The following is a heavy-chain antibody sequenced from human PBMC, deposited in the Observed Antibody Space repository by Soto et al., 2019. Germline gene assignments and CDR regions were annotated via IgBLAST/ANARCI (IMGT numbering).Heavy chain of an antibody. CDR1: GYSFTIYG. J-gene: IGHJ4*02. Sequence: SVKVCCNAAGYSFTIYGISGVRQAPGQGLGWMGWISAYNGNTNYAQKLQGRVTMTTDTSTSTAYMELRSLRSDDTAVYYCARDGKFIVVGPAAKEGNMDYWGQGTLVTVSS. CDR3: ARDGKFIVVGPAAKEGNMDY. CDR2: ISAYNGNT. V-gene: IGHV1-18*04. D-gene: IGHD2-2*01.